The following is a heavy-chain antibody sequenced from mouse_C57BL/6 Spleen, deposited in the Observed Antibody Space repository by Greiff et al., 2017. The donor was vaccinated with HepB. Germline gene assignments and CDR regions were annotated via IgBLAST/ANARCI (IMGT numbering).Heavy chain of an antibody. Sequence: EVQWVESGEGLVKPGGSLKLSCAASGFTFSSYAMSWVRQTPEKRLEWVAYISSGGDYIYYADTVKGRFTISRDNARNTLYLQMSSLKSEDTAMYYCTRGGSSLYYFDYWGQGTTLTVSS. D-gene: IGHD1-1*01. CDR2: ISSGGDYI. V-gene: IGHV5-9-1*02. CDR3: TRGGSSLYYFDY. J-gene: IGHJ2*01. CDR1: GFTFSSYA.